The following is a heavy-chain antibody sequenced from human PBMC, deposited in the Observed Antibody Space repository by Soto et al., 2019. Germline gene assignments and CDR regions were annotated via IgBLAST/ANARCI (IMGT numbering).Heavy chain of an antibody. J-gene: IGHJ5*02. D-gene: IGHD2-8*01. Sequence: SETLSLTCAVYGGSFSGYYWSCIRQPPGKGLEWIGEINHSGSTNYNPSLKSRVTISVDTSKNQFSLKLSSVTAADTAVYYCARGRVVLSFEPWGQGTMVTVSS. V-gene: IGHV4-34*01. CDR2: INHSGST. CDR3: ARGRVVLSFEP. CDR1: GGSFSGYY.